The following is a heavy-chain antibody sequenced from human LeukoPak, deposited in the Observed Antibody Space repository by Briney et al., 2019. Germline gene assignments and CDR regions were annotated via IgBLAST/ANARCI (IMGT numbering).Heavy chain of an antibody. CDR3: ARGPEDQLLWGYYWYFDL. V-gene: IGHV1-69*01. Sequence: SVNVSFKASGCTFRNYAISWLGQPPGQGLEGVGGINPIFGTSNYAQKFQGRVTITADESTSTAYMELSSLRSEDTAVYYCARGPEDQLLWGYYWYFDLWGRGTLVTVSS. CDR2: INPIFGTS. CDR1: GCTFRNYA. D-gene: IGHD2-2*01. J-gene: IGHJ2*01.